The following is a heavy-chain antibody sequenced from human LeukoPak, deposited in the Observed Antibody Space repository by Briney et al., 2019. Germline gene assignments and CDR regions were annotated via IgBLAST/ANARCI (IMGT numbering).Heavy chain of an antibody. V-gene: IGHV1-3*01. CDR3: ARLARTTYYYDSSGPWNWFDP. D-gene: IGHD3-22*01. J-gene: IGHJ5*02. CDR1: GYTFTSYA. Sequence: ASVKVSCKASGYTFTSYAMHWVRQAPGQRLEWMGWINAGNGNTKYSQKFQGRVTITRDTSASTAYMELSSLRSEDTAVYYCARLARTTYYYDSSGPWNWFDPWGQGTLVTVSS. CDR2: INAGNGNT.